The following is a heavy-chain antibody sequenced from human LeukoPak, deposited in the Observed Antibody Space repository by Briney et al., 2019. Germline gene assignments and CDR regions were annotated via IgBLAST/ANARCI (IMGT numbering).Heavy chain of an antibody. J-gene: IGHJ4*02. D-gene: IGHD3-22*01. Sequence: GESLKISCKGSGYSFTSYWIGWVRPMPGKGLEWMGINYPDDSDTRYSPSFQGQVTISADKSISTAYLQWSSLKASDTAMYYCARHEGRVVVITPDYWGQGTLVTVSS. CDR2: NYPDDSDT. CDR3: ARHEGRVVVITPDY. V-gene: IGHV5-51*01. CDR1: GYSFTSYW.